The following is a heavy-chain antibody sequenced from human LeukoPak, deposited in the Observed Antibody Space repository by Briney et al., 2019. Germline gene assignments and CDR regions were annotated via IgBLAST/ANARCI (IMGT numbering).Heavy chain of an antibody. Sequence: PSETLSLTCAVYGGSFSGYYWSWIRQPPGKGLEWIGEINHSGSTNYNPSLKSRVTISVDTSKNQFSLKLSSVTAADTAVYYCARRVYYYGFVGWFDPWGQGTLVTVSS. CDR1: GGSFSGYY. V-gene: IGHV4-34*01. J-gene: IGHJ5*02. D-gene: IGHD3-10*01. CDR3: ARRVYYYGFVGWFDP. CDR2: INHSGST.